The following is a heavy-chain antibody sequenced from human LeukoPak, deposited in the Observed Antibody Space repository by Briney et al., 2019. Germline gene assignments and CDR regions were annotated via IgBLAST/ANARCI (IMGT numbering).Heavy chain of an antibody. V-gene: IGHV1-18*01. Sequence: ASVKVSCKASGYTFTRYGISWVRQAPGQGLEWMGWISGDNGNTNYAQKLQGRVIMTTDTSTSTAYMELRSLRSDDTAVYYCARHSGYYYIIDYWGQGTLVTVSS. CDR3: ARHSGYYYIIDY. J-gene: IGHJ4*02. CDR1: GYTFTRYG. CDR2: ISGDNGNT. D-gene: IGHD3-22*01.